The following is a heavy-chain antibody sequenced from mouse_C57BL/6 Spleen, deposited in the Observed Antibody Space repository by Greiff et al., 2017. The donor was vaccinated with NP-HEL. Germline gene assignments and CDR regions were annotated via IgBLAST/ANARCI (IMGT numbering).Heavy chain of an antibody. CDR3: ARRVVEEAWFAY. CDR2: ILPGSSST. CDR1: GYTFTGYW. J-gene: IGHJ3*01. V-gene: IGHV1-9*01. Sequence: QVQLQQSGAELMKPGASVKLSCKATGYTFTGYWIEWVKQRPGHGLEWIGEILPGSSSTNYNEKFKGKATFTADTSSNTAYMQLSSLTTEDSAIYYCARRVVEEAWFAYWGQGTLVTVSA. D-gene: IGHD1-1*01.